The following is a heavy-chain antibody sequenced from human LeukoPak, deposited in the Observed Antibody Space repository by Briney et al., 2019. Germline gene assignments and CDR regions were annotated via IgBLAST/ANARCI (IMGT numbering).Heavy chain of an antibody. CDR3: ARDTGYNTFDY. CDR2: IKEDGSDE. Sequence: GGSLRLPCATSGFTFSSYWMSWVRQAPGKGREWVANIKEDGSDEYYVDSVKGRFTISRANAKNSLYLQMNSLRAEDTAVYYCARDTGYNTFDYWGQGTLVTVSS. CDR1: GFTFSSYW. J-gene: IGHJ4*02. D-gene: IGHD5-24*01. V-gene: IGHV3-7*05.